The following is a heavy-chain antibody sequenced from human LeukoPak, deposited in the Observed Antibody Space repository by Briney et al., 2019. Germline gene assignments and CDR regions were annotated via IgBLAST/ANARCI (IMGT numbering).Heavy chain of an antibody. Sequence: SETLSLTCTVSGGSMFNYYWNWIRQTPGKRLEWIGYIYDTGITNYSPSLRSRGTISIATSKNQFSLRLTSVTAADTAIYYCARRAYYDSSGYHPTSGYFDLWGRGTLVSVS. CDR3: ARRAYYDSSGYHPTSGYFDL. CDR2: IYDTGIT. V-gene: IGHV4-59*08. J-gene: IGHJ2*01. D-gene: IGHD3-22*01. CDR1: GGSMFNYY.